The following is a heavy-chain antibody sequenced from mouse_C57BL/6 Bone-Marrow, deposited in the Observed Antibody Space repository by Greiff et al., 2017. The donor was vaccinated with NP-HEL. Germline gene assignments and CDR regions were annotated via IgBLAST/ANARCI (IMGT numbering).Heavy chain of an antibody. J-gene: IGHJ4*01. CDR1: GYSFTSYY. CDR2: IYPGSGNT. D-gene: IGHD1-1*01. V-gene: IGHV1-66*01. CDR3: ARSITTVVERYAMDY. Sequence: VQLQESGPELVKPGASVKISCKASGYSFTSYYIHWVKQRPGQGLEWIGWIYPGSGNTKYNEKFKGKATLTADTSSSTAYMQLSSLTSEDSAVYYCARSITTVVERYAMDYWGQGTSVTVSS.